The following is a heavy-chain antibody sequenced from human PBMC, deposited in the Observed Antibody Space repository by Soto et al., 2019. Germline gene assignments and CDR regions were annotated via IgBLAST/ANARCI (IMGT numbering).Heavy chain of an antibody. CDR3: ARSTNDYGDRH. J-gene: IGHJ4*02. D-gene: IGHD4-17*01. Sequence: QVQLVQSGAEVKKPGASVKVSSEASGYTFTSYDINWVRQATGQGLEGMGWMNPNSGNTGYAQRFQGRVTMTRNTSISTAYMELSSLRSEDTAVYYCARSTNDYGDRHWGQGTLVTVSS. CDR1: GYTFTSYD. CDR2: MNPNSGNT. V-gene: IGHV1-8*01.